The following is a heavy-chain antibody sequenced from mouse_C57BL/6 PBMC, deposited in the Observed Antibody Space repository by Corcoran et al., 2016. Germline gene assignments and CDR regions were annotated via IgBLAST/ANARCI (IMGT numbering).Heavy chain of an antibody. Sequence: EVQLQQSGPELVKPGASVKILCKASGYTFTDYNMDWVKQSHGKSLEWIGDINPNNGGTIYNQKFKGKATLTVDKSSSTAYMELRSLTSEDTADYYCARRGVTGPYFDYWGQGTTLTVSS. J-gene: IGHJ2*01. CDR2: INPNNGGT. D-gene: IGHD2-1*01. CDR1: GYTFTDYN. CDR3: ARRGVTGPYFDY. V-gene: IGHV1-18*01.